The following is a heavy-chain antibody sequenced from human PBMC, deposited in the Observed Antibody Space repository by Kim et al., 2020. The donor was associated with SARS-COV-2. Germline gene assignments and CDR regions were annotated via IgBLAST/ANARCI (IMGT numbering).Heavy chain of an antibody. J-gene: IGHJ4*02. CDR2: IFYSGST. D-gene: IGHD3-16*01. CDR3: ATRGTGTSHFDN. CDR1: GGSISSGAHY. Sequence: SETLSLTCTVSGGSISSGAHYWSWIRQHPGKGLEWIGYIFYSGSTYYNPSLKSRVSISIDTSNNQFSLKLTSLTAADTAVYHCATRGTGTSHFDNWGQGTPVTVSS. V-gene: IGHV4-31*03.